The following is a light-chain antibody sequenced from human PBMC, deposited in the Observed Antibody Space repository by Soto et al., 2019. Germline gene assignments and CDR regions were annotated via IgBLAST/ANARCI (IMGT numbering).Light chain of an antibody. J-gene: IGKJ1*01. CDR2: GAS. CDR1: QSVSNNY. Sequence: EIVLTQSPGTLSLSPGERATLSCRASQSVSNNYLAWSQQKPGQATRLLIYGASNRATGIPDRFSGSGSGTDVELTSSRMETEDFAVYYCQQYGRSGTFGQGTKVEIK. V-gene: IGKV3-20*01. CDR3: QQYGRSGT.